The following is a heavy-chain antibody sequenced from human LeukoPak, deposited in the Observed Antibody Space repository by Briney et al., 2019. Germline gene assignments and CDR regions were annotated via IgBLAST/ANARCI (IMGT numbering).Heavy chain of an antibody. D-gene: IGHD3-3*01. CDR1: GGSFSGYY. V-gene: IGHV4-34*01. CDR3: ARGAGYYDFWCGHWSRYYYYMDV. CDR2: INHSGST. J-gene: IGHJ6*03. Sequence: SETLSLTCAVYGGSFSGYYWSWIRQPPGKGLEWIGEINHSGSTNYNPSLKSRVTISVDTSKNQFSLKLSSVTAADTAVYYCARGAGYYDFWCGHWSRYYYYMDVWGKGTTVTVSS.